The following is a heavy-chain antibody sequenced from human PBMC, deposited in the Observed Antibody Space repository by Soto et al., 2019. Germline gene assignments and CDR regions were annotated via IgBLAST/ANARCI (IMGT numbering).Heavy chain of an antibody. Sequence: GGSLRLSCAASGFTFSNYVMSWVRQAPGKGLEWVSSISNSGGGTYYADSVRGRFTISRDNSKNTLYLQMNSLRAEDTAVYYCAKEDVGGYYYSGLWGRGTPVTVSS. CDR3: AKEDVGGYYYSGL. CDR2: ISNSGGGT. CDR1: GFTFSNYV. D-gene: IGHD1-26*01. V-gene: IGHV3-23*01. J-gene: IGHJ4*02.